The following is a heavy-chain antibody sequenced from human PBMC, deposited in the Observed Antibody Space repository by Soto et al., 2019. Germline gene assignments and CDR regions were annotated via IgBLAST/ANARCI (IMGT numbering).Heavy chain of an antibody. J-gene: IGHJ6*03. CDR3: TCRYCGNDNCLNYMDV. V-gene: IGHV3-73*01. Sequence: EVQLVESGGDLVQPGGSLTLSCAVSGFNFSGSAMHWVRQASGKGLEWVGRIRSKANNFATAYVASVKGRFTISRDESSNTTDLHMSRLKPEDTALYYRTCRYCGNDNCLNYMDVWGKGTTVTVS. CDR2: IRSKANNFAT. D-gene: IGHD2-21*01. CDR1: GFNFSGSA.